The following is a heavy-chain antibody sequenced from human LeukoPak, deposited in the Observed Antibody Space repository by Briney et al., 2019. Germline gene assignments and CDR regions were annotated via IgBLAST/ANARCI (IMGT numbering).Heavy chain of an antibody. CDR2: ISAYNGNT. CDR1: GGTFSSYG. V-gene: IGHV1-18*01. Sequence: ASVKVSCKASGGTFSSYGISWVRQAPGQGLEWMGWISAYNGNTNYGQNLQGRVTMTTDTSTSTAYMELRSLRSDDTAVYYCARDIEVVPAIAYYYYGMDVWGQGTTVTVSS. J-gene: IGHJ6*02. CDR3: ARDIEVVPAIAYYYYGMDV. D-gene: IGHD2-2*01.